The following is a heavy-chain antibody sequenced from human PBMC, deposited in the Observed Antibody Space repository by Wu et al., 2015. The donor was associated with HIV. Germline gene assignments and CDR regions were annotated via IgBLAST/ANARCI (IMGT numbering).Heavy chain of an antibody. V-gene: IGHV1-69*13. CDR2: IIPLFGPA. Sequence: QVQLVQSGAEVRKPGSSVKVSCKASGDTFSNYIINWVRQAPGQGLEWMGRIIPLFGPANYAQKFQGRVTITADESTTTVYMELSSLTSEDTAVYYCASLRTGTTDFCFDIWGQGTMVTVSS. D-gene: IGHD3-3*01. J-gene: IGHJ3*02. CDR3: ASLRTGTTDFCFDI. CDR1: GDTFSNYI.